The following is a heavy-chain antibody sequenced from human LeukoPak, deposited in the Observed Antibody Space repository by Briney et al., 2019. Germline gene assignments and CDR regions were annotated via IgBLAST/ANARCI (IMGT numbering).Heavy chain of an antibody. V-gene: IGHV3-23*01. Sequence: GGSLRLSCAASGFTFSSYAMSWVRQAPGKGLEWVSAISGSGGSTYYADSVKGRFTISRDNSKNTLYPQMNSLRAEDTAVYYCAKDPSSFRVTNFDYWGQGILVTVSS. CDR1: GFTFSSYA. D-gene: IGHD4-17*01. CDR3: AKDPSSFRVTNFDY. J-gene: IGHJ4*02. CDR2: ISGSGGST.